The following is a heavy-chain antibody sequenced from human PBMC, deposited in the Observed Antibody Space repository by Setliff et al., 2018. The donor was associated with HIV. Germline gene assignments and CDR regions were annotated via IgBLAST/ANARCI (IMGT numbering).Heavy chain of an antibody. CDR3: ATDPRRLSY. V-gene: IGHV3-11*04. CDR1: GFTFTNYY. CDR2: ISVSGTDI. J-gene: IGHJ4*02. Sequence: GGSLRLSCAASGFTFTNYYMSWIRQAPGKGLELLSYISVSGTDIKYADSVKGRFTISRDNAKNSLYLQMNSLRAEDTAVYYCATDPRRLSYWGQGTLVTVSS. D-gene: IGHD2-21*01.